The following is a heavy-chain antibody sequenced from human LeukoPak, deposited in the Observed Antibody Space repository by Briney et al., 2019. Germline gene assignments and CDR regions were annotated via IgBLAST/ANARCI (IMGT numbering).Heavy chain of an antibody. CDR3: ARGSSSSSGLALYWYFDL. V-gene: IGHV1-69*13. Sequence: GASVKVSCKASGGTFSSYAISWVRQAPGQGLEWMGGIIPIFGTANYAQKFQGRVTITADESTSTAYMELSSLRSEDTAVYYCARGSSSSSGLALYWYFDLWGRGTLVTVSS. J-gene: IGHJ2*01. D-gene: IGHD6-6*01. CDR2: IIPIFGTA. CDR1: GGTFSSYA.